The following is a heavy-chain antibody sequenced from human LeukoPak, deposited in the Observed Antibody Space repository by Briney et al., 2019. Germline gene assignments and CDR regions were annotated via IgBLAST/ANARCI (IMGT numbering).Heavy chain of an antibody. D-gene: IGHD3-22*01. J-gene: IGHJ4*02. CDR2: ISYDGSNK. Sequence: SGGSLRLSCAASGFTFSSYAMHWVRQAPGKGLEWVAVISYDGSNKYYADSVKGRFTISRDNSKNTLYLQMNSLRAEDTAVYYCAKDRGYYDSSGFDFDYWGQGTLVTVSS. CDR1: GFTFSSYA. CDR3: AKDRGYYDSSGFDFDY. V-gene: IGHV3-30-3*01.